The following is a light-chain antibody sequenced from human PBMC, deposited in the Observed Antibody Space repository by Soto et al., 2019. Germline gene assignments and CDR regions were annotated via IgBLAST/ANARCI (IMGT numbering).Light chain of an antibody. V-gene: IGKV3-11*01. Sequence: EIVLTQSPATLSLSPGERATLSCRASQSVNTYLAWYQQRPGQAPRLLMYDASNRATGIPARFSGRGSGTDFPLNIDSLEPEDFAVYYCQQRSNWPLTFGGGTKVEIK. CDR2: DAS. CDR1: QSVNTY. CDR3: QQRSNWPLT. J-gene: IGKJ4*01.